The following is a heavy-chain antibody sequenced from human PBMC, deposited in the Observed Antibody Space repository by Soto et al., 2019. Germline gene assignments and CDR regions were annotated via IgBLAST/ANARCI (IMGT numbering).Heavy chain of an antibody. CDR1: GFTFDDYA. J-gene: IGHJ4*02. CDR2: ISWNSGSI. D-gene: IGHD6-6*01. Sequence: GGSLRLSCAASGFTFDDYAMHWVRQAPGKGLEWVSGISWNSGSIGYADSVKGRFTISRDNAKNSLYLQMNSLRAEDTALYYCAKDRRNSEAQLAKYTDLDYWGQGTLVTVSS. CDR3: AKDRRNSEAQLAKYTDLDY. V-gene: IGHV3-9*01.